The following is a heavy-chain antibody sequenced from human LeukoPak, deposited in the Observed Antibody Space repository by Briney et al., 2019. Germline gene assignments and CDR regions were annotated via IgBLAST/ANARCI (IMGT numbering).Heavy chain of an antibody. D-gene: IGHD1-26*01. V-gene: IGHV1-69*13. Sequence: SVKVSCKASGGTFSSYAISWVRQAPGQGLEWMGGIIPVFGTANYAQKFQGRVTITADESTSTAYMELSSLRSEDTAVYYCARDLDSGSYYLVAFDIWGQGTMVTVSS. CDR3: ARDLDSGSYYLVAFDI. CDR2: IIPVFGTA. CDR1: GGTFSSYA. J-gene: IGHJ3*02.